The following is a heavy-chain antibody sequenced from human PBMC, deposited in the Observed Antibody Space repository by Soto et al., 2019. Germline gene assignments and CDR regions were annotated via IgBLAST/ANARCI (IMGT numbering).Heavy chain of an antibody. D-gene: IGHD2-2*02. V-gene: IGHV4-59*01. Sequence: SETLSLTCTVSGGSISSYYWSWIRQPPGKGLEWIGYIYYSGSTNYNPSFKSRVTISVDTSKNQFSLKLSSVTAADTAVYYCASVTRTCISTSCYRYYYGMDVWGQGTTVTVSS. CDR2: IYYSGST. CDR1: GGSISSYY. J-gene: IGHJ6*02. CDR3: ASVTRTCISTSCYRYYYGMDV.